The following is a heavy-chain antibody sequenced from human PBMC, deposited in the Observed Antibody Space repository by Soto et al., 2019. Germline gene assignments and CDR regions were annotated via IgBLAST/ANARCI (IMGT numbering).Heavy chain of an antibody. CDR1: GGSISSGGYY. V-gene: IGHV4-31*03. CDR3: ARVYRSIQLWLSFDY. CDR2: IYYSGST. J-gene: IGHJ4*02. Sequence: QVQLQESGPGLVKPSQTLSLTCTVSGGSISSGGYYWSWIRQHPGKGLEWIGYIYYSGSTYYNPSLKSRVTISVDTSKNQFSLKLSSVTAADTAVYYCARVYRSIQLWLSFDYWGQGTLVTISS. D-gene: IGHD5-18*01.